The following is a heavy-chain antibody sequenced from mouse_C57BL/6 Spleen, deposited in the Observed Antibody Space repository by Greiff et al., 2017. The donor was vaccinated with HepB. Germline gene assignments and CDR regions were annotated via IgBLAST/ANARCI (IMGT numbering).Heavy chain of an antibody. CDR2: IRSKSNNYAT. CDR3: VKGDGYSFDY. CDR1: GFSFNTYA. Sequence: EVKLVESGGGLVQPKGSLKLSCAASGFSFNTYAMNWVRQAPGKGLEWVARIRSKSNNYATYYADSVKDRFTISRDDSESMLYLQMNNLKTEDTAMYYCVKGDGYSFDYWGQGTTLTVSS. V-gene: IGHV10-1*01. J-gene: IGHJ2*01. D-gene: IGHD2-3*01.